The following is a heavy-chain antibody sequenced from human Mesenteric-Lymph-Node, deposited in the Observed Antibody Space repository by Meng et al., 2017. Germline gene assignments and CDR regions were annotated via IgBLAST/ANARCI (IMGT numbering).Heavy chain of an antibody. D-gene: IGHD3-16*01. Sequence: QLQLVQSGAEVKKPGASVKLSCKASGYTLTDHYMHWVRQAPGQGLEWMGRIDPKRGGTKYAQKFQGRVTMTRDTSISTAYMELSRLRSDETAVYYCARDVLNNWFDPWGQGTLVTVSS. CDR1: GYTLTDHY. J-gene: IGHJ5*02. V-gene: IGHV1-2*06. CDR3: ARDVLNNWFDP. CDR2: IDPKRGGT.